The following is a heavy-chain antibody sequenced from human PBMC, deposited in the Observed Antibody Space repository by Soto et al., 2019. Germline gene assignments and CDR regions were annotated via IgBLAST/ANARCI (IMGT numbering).Heavy chain of an antibody. Sequence: PSETLSLTCTVSGGSISSGGYYWSWIRQHPGKGLEWIGYIYYSGSTYYNPSLKSRVTISVDTSKNQFSLKLSSVTAADTAVYYCARDRGYCSSTSCYAVTYGMDVWGQGTTVTVSS. CDR3: ARDRGYCSSTSCYAVTYGMDV. J-gene: IGHJ6*02. CDR1: GGSISSGGYY. CDR2: IYYSGST. D-gene: IGHD2-2*01. V-gene: IGHV4-31*03.